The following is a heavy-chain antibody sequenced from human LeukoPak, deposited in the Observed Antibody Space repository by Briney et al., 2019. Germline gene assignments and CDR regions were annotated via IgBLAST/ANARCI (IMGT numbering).Heavy chain of an antibody. Sequence: PSETLSLTCTVSSGSISSYYWSWIRQPPGKGLEWIGYIYYSGSINYNPSLKSRVTISVDTSKNQFSLKLSSVTAADTAVYYCASSLRPYYFAYWGQGTLVTVSS. J-gene: IGHJ4*02. CDR3: ASSLRPYYFAY. D-gene: IGHD4-17*01. CDR1: SGSISSYY. CDR2: IYYSGSI. V-gene: IGHV4-59*01.